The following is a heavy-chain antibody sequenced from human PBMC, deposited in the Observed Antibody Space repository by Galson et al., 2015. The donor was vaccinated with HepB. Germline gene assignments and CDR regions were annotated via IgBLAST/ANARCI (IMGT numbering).Heavy chain of an antibody. J-gene: IGHJ3*01. CDR2: IWYDGANK. CDR3: ARDRAEVVMAATETRAFDL. Sequence: SLRLSCAVSGFSLTNYGMHWVRQAPGKGLEWLAVIWYDGANKFYADSVKGRFAISRDSSKKTLYLQMSSLRVEDTALYYCARDRAEVVMAATETRAFDLWGQGTMVTVSP. V-gene: IGHV3-33*08. CDR1: GFSLTNYG. D-gene: IGHD2-15*01.